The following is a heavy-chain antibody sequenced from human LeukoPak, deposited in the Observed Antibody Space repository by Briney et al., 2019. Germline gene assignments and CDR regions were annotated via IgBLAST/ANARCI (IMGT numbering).Heavy chain of an antibody. CDR1: GFTFSNNW. V-gene: IGHV3-7*01. J-gene: IGHJ4*02. CDR3: ARDRVGYCTSATMGGCSFDY. D-gene: IGHD2-2*01. Sequence: GGSLRLSCAASGFTFSNNWMTWVRQAPGKGLEWVANIKQDGSDKSYVDSVKGRFTISRDNAKNSLSLQMNSLRAEDTAVYHCARDRVGYCTSATMGGCSFDYWGQGILVTVSS. CDR2: IKQDGSDK.